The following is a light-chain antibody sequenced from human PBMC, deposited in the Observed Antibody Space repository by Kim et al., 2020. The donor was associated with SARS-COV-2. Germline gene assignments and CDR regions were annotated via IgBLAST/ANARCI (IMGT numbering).Light chain of an antibody. Sequence: EIVLTQSPGTLSLSPGERATLSCRASQSVSSCYLAWYQQKPGQAPRLLIYGASSRATGIPDRFSGSGSGTDFTLTISRLEPEDFAVYYCQQYGSSLLTFGGGTKVDIK. J-gene: IGKJ4*01. CDR1: QSVSSCY. CDR3: QQYGSSLLT. CDR2: GAS. V-gene: IGKV3-20*01.